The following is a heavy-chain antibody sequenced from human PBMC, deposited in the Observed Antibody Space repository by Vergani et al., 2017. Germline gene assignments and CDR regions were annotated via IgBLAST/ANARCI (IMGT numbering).Heavy chain of an antibody. CDR3: ASQPRRYGDRFFDP. V-gene: IGHV3-21*01. CDR2: ISSSSSYI. D-gene: IGHD4-17*01. CDR1: GFTFSSYS. J-gene: IGHJ5*02. Sequence: EVQLVESGGGLVQPGGSLRLSCAASGFTFSSYSMNWVRQAPGKGLEWVSSISSSSSYIYYADSVKGRFTISRDNAKNSLYLQMNSLRAEDTAVYYCASQPRRYGDRFFDPWGQGTLVTVSS.